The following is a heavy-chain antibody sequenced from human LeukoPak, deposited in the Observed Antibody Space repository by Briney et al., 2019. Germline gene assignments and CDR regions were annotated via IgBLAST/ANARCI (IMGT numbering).Heavy chain of an antibody. CDR2: IYTSGST. CDR1: GASINSDTYY. CDR3: ARDAGSGKYYYYYYMDV. Sequence: SETLSLTCTVSGASINSDTYYWSWIRQPAGKGLEWIGRIYTSGSTNYNPSLKSRVTMSVDTSKNQFSLKLSSVTAADTAVYYCARDAGSGKYYYYYYMDVWGKGTTVTISS. J-gene: IGHJ6*03. V-gene: IGHV4-61*02. D-gene: IGHD3-10*01.